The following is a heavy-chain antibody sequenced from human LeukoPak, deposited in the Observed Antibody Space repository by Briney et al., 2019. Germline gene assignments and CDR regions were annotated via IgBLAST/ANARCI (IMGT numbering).Heavy chain of an antibody. CDR1: GGSISSGSYY. D-gene: IGHD4-11*01. CDR3: ARDRVTTPLSYGMDV. J-gene: IGHJ6*02. CDR2: IYTSGRN. V-gene: IGHV4-61*02. Sequence: PSETLSLTCTVSGGSISSGSYYWSWIRRPAGKGLEWIGRIYTSGRNNYNPSLKSRLTISVDTSKNQFSLKLSSVTAADTAVYYCARDRVTTPLSYGMDVWGQGTTVTVSS.